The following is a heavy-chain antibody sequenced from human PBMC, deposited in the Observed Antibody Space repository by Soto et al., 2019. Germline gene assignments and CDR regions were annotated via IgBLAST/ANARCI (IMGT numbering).Heavy chain of an antibody. V-gene: IGHV2-5*02. D-gene: IGHD3-10*01. Sequence: QITLKESGPTLVKPTQTLTLTCTFSGFSLSTSGVGVGWIRQPPVQSLEGVALIYWDDDKRSRPSLQSRPTITKDTSKNQVVLTMTDMDPVDTATCYFVHTNYYGSWRHTFDFWGQGTLVTVAS. CDR2: IYWDDDK. CDR3: VHTNYYGSWRHTFDF. CDR1: GFSLSTSGVG. J-gene: IGHJ4*02.